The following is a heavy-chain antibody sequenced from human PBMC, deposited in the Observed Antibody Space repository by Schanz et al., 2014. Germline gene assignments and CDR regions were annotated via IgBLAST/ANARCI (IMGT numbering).Heavy chain of an antibody. CDR2: MFPGGNT. V-gene: IGHV3-66*01. CDR3: AKDPHKDYGGKPQALDI. Sequence: VQLVESGGALVQPGGSLSLSCSASGFTFSSYAMSWVRQAPGKGLEWVSIMFPGGNTYYADSVKGRFTISRDNSKNTLFLQMNSLRAEDTALYYCAKDPHKDYGGKPQALDIWGQGTMVTVSS. D-gene: IGHD4-17*01. CDR1: GFTFSSYA. J-gene: IGHJ3*02.